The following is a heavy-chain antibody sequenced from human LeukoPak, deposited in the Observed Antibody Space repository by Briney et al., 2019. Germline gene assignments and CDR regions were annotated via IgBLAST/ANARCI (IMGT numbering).Heavy chain of an antibody. CDR3: ASLYCSSTSCYAYGY. CDR1: GFTFSSYE. CDR2: ISSSGSTI. Sequence: GGSLRLSCAASGFTFSSYEMNWVRQAPGKGPEWVSYISSSGSTIYYADSVKGRFTISRDNAKNSLYLQMNSLRAEDTAVYYCASLYCSSTSCYAYGYWGQGTLVTVSS. J-gene: IGHJ4*02. D-gene: IGHD2-2*01. V-gene: IGHV3-48*03.